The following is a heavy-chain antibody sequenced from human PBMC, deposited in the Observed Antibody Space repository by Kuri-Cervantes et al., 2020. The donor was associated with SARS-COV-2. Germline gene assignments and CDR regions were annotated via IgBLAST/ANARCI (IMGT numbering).Heavy chain of an antibody. Sequence: GGSLRLSCAASGFTFSSYGIHWVRQATGKGLEWVSAIGTAADPYYPGSVRGRFTISRDNSKSTLFLQMNSLRAEDTAEYYCARGAAAADYFFYGMDVWGRGTTVTVSS. CDR2: IGTAADP. D-gene: IGHD6-13*01. CDR3: ARGAAAADYFFYGMDV. J-gene: IGHJ6*02. V-gene: IGHV3-13*05. CDR1: GFTFSSYG.